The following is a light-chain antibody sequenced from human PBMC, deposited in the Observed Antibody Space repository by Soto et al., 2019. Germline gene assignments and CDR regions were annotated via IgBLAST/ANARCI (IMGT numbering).Light chain of an antibody. J-gene: IGKJ5*01. CDR1: QSVSRY. Sequence: EVVLTQSPATLSLSPGERATLSCRASQSVSRYLAWYQQKPGQAPRLLIYDASNRATGTPARFAGSGSGTDFTLTISSLEPEDFAVYYCQQRQHWPPITFGQGTRLEIK. CDR2: DAS. V-gene: IGKV3-11*01. CDR3: QQRQHWPPIT.